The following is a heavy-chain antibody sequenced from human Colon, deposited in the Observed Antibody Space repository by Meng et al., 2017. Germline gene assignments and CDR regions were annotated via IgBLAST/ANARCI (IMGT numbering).Heavy chain of an antibody. D-gene: IGHD2-15*01. Sequence: VPLQGDGPGLVQPSGTLSLPCAVSGASIRSTYWWSWVRQPPGKGLEWIGEVHHSGGTNYNPSLKSRVTISVDESNNQYSLSLTSVPAADTAIYYCGRNGAYSIDPWGRGTLVTVSS. V-gene: IGHV4-4*02. CDR2: VHHSGGT. CDR3: GRNGAYSIDP. J-gene: IGHJ5*02. CDR1: GASIRSTYW.